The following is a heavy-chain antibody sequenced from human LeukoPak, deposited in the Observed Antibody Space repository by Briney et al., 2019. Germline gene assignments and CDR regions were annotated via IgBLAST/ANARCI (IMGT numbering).Heavy chain of an antibody. D-gene: IGHD3-10*01. CDR3: VRWGLGKGEAFDI. Sequence: GGSLRLSCAASGFSFSSYWMHWVRQVPGKGLVWVSRINSDGSNTNYADSVKGRFTIPRDNAKSTLYVQMNSLRAEDTAVYYCVRWGLGKGEAFDIWGQGTMVTVSS. CDR2: INSDGSNT. J-gene: IGHJ3*02. CDR1: GFSFSSYW. V-gene: IGHV3-74*01.